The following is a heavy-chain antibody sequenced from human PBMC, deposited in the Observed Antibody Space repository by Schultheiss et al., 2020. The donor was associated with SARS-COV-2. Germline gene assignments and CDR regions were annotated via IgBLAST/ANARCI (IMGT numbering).Heavy chain of an antibody. CDR1: GGSVSRSGYY. CDR2: MYYTDNT. V-gene: IGHV4-39*01. Sequence: SETLSLTCSVSGGSVSRSGYYWGWIRQSPGKGLEWIGSMYYTDNTYYNPPLKSRVTISEDTSKNEFSLKLRSVTATDTAVYYCASTSDIVVALASTWGQGTLVTVSS. D-gene: IGHD2-15*01. CDR3: ASTSDIVVALAST. J-gene: IGHJ1*01.